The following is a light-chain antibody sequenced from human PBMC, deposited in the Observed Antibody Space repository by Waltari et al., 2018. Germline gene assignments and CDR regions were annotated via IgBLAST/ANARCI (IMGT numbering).Light chain of an antibody. J-gene: IGLJ1*01. Sequence: SYVVTQPPSLSVAPGETATITCGGDNIRTYSVHWYQQKAGQAPVLVIFYDRDRPSGIPDRFSGSNSGNTATLTISRVEAGDEARYYCHVWHPHVDPGVFGTGTEVTVL. CDR1: NIRTYS. CDR3: HVWHPHVDPGV. CDR2: YDR. V-gene: IGLV3-21*04.